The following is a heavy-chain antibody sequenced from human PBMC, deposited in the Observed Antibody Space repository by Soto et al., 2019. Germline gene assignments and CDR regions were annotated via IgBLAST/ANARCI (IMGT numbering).Heavy chain of an antibody. CDR2: ISDRGEKT. V-gene: IGHV3-23*01. CDR3: AKDGEKRIAVAGAGYFDS. Sequence: EVHLLESGGGLVQPGGSLRLSCETSGFNFGYYAMSWVRRAPGKGLEWVSVISDRGEKTYYADSVKGRFSISRDNSKNIVFLQLNSVRAEDTAYYYCAKDGEKRIAVAGAGYFDSWGPGTLVTVSS. J-gene: IGHJ4*02. D-gene: IGHD6-13*01. CDR1: GFNFGYYA.